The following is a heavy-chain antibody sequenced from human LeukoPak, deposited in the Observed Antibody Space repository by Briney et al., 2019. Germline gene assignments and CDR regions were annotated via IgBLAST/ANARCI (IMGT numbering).Heavy chain of an antibody. Sequence: GGSLRLSCAASGFTFSSYSMNWVRQPPGKGLEWVSSISSSSSYIYYANSVQGRFTISRDNAKNSLYLQMNSLRAEDTAVYYWAREPLGMNGNWFDPWGQGTLVTVSS. V-gene: IGHV3-21*01. CDR1: GFTFSSYS. CDR3: AREPLGMNGNWFDP. CDR2: ISSSSSYI. D-gene: IGHD7-27*01. J-gene: IGHJ5*02.